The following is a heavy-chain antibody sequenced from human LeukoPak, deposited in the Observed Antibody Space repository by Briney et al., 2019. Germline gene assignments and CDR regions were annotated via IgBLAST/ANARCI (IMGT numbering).Heavy chain of an antibody. CDR3: AKGIEAGYSYGCDY. CDR2: ISWKTNTI. CDR1: GFTFADYA. D-gene: IGHD5-18*01. V-gene: IGHV3-9*01. J-gene: IGHJ4*02. Sequence: GRSLRLSCAASGFTFADYAMQWVRQAPGKGLEWVSGISWKTNTIGYADSVKGRFTISRDDAKNSLYLQMHSLRPEDTALYYCAKGIEAGYSYGCDYWGQGTLVTVSS.